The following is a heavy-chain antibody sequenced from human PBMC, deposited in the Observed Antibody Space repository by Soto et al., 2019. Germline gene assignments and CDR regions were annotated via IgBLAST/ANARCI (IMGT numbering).Heavy chain of an antibody. CDR3: ARDKGYCSDTSCPDFDY. CDR1: GGTLSSYT. D-gene: IGHD2-15*01. Sequence: QVQLVQSGAEVKKPGSSVKVSCKASGGTLSSYTFSWVRQAHGQGLDWMGRVIPNLGVTNYAKKFQGRFTIVVDTSTSTAYMELNCLRYEDSAVYYCARDKGYCSDTSCPDFDYWGQGTLVTVSS. CDR2: VIPNLGVT. J-gene: IGHJ4*02. V-gene: IGHV1-69*08.